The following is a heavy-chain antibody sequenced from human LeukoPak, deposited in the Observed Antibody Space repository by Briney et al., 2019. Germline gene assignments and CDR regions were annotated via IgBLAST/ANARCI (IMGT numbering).Heavy chain of an antibody. Sequence: PSETLSLTCTVSGYSISSGYYWGWIRQPPGKGLEWIGSIYHSGSTYYNPSLKSRVTISVDTSKNQFSLKLSSVTAADTAVYYCARIDRGSGSYPADYWGQGTLVTVSS. D-gene: IGHD1-26*01. CDR3: ARIDRGSGSYPADY. J-gene: IGHJ4*02. CDR1: GYSISSGYY. CDR2: IYHSGST. V-gene: IGHV4-38-2*02.